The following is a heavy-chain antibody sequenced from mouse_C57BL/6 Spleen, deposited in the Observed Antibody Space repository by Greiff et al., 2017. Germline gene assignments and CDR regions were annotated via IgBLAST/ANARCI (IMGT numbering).Heavy chain of an antibody. D-gene: IGHD2-5*01. CDR3: AREGETYYSNPPFAY. Sequence: QVQLKQSGPELVKPGASVKISCKASGYAFSSSWMNWVKQRPGKGLEWIGRIYPGDGDTNYNGKFKGKATLTADKSSSTAYMQLSSLTSEDSAVYFCAREGETYYSNPPFAYWGQGTLVTVSA. CDR1: GYAFSSSW. CDR2: IYPGDGDT. V-gene: IGHV1-82*01. J-gene: IGHJ3*01.